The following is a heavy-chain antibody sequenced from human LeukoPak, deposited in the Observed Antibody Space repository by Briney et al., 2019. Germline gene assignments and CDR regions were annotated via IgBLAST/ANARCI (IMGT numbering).Heavy chain of an antibody. CDR2: ISYDGSNK. CDR1: GFTFSSYA. CDR3: ARERVRGYSYGYLDH. D-gene: IGHD5-18*01. J-gene: IGHJ4*02. V-gene: IGHV3-30*04. Sequence: PGRSLRLSCAASGFTFSSYAMHWVRQAPGKGLEWVAVISYDGSNKYYADSVKGRFTISRDNSKNTLYLQMNSLRAEDTAVYYCARERVRGYSYGYLDHWGQGTLVTVSS.